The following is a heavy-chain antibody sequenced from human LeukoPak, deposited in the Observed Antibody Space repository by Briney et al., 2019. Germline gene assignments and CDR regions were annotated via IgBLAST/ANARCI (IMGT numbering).Heavy chain of an antibody. J-gene: IGHJ5*02. Sequence: GWSLRLSCAASGFTFSDYSLSWIRQAPGKGLEWVSYISSGSTYTNYADSVKGRFTISRDNAKNSLFLQMNSLRAEDTAVYFCARLSSSSTNWFDAWGQGTLVTVSS. V-gene: IGHV3-11*06. CDR3: ARLSSSSTNWFDA. D-gene: IGHD6-19*01. CDR1: GFTFSDYS. CDR2: ISSGSTYT.